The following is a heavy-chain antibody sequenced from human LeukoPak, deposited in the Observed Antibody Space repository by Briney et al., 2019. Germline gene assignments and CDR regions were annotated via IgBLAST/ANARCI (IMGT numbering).Heavy chain of an antibody. D-gene: IGHD2-2*01. Sequence: ASVKVSGKASGYTFTSYDINWVRQATGQGLEWMGWMNPNSGNTGYAQKFQGRVAMTRNTSISTAYMELSSLRSEDTAVYYCASGHYCSSTSCYGSVGYWGQGTLVTVSS. CDR2: MNPNSGNT. J-gene: IGHJ4*02. V-gene: IGHV1-8*01. CDR1: GYTFTSYD. CDR3: ASGHYCSSTSCYGSVGY.